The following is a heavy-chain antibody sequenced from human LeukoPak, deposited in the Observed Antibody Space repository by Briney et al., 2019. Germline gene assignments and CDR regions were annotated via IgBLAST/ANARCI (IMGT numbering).Heavy chain of an antibody. CDR1: GTSLSTYY. V-gene: IGHV4-34*01. CDR2: INHSGST. CDR3: ARLGYSYGYSFDY. Sequence: PSETLSLTCTVYGTSLSTYYWSWIRQSPGKGLEWIGEINHSGSTNDNPSLKSRVTMSVDTSKNHFSLKLSSVTAADTAVYYCARLGYSYGYSFDYWGQGTLVTVSS. D-gene: IGHD5-18*01. J-gene: IGHJ4*02.